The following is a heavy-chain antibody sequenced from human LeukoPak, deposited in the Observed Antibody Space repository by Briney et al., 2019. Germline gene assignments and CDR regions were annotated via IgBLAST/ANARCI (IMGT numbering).Heavy chain of an antibody. CDR3: SRGGGQWLIPDFDY. CDR2: VSAGGTT. Sequence: PSETLSLTCTVSGDSISPYYWGWIRQSAEKGLQWIGRVSAGGTTDYNPSLKSRVTMSVDTSKTQFSLKMTSVTAADTAVYYCSRGGGQWLIPDFDYWGQGLLVIVSS. V-gene: IGHV4-4*07. J-gene: IGHJ4*02. D-gene: IGHD6-19*01. CDR1: GDSISPYY.